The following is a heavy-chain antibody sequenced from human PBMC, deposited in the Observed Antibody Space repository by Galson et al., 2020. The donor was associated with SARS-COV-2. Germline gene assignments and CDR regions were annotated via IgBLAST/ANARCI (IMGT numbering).Heavy chain of an antibody. CDR3: ARDGTFSVVPAATGTDAFDI. J-gene: IGHJ3*02. V-gene: IGHV1-69*13. CDR2: IIPIFGTA. D-gene: IGHD2-2*01. Sequence: SVKVSCKASGGTFSSYAISWVRQAPGQGLEWMGGIIPIFGTANYAQKFQGRVTITADESTSTAYMELSSLRSEDTAVYYCARDGTFSVVPAATGTDAFDIWGQGTMVTVSS. CDR1: GGTFSSYA.